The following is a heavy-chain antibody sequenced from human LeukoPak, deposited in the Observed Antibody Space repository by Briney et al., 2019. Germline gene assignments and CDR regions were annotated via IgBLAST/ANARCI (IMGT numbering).Heavy chain of an antibody. D-gene: IGHD2-2*01. V-gene: IGHV4-39*01. J-gene: IGHJ5*02. CDR3: ATIVVAPAAPGGGP. CDR2: IYYSGST. Sequence: PSETLSLTCTVSGGSISSSSYYWGWIRQPPGKGLEWIGSIYYSGSTYYNPSLKSRVTISVDTSKNQFSLKLSSVTAADTAVYYCATIVVAPAAPGGGPWGQGTLVTVSS. CDR1: GGSISSSSYY.